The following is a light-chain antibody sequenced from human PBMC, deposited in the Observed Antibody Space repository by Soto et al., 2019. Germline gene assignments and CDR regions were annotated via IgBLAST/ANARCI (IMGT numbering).Light chain of an antibody. V-gene: IGLV2-23*02. CDR3: CSFAGSYYV. CDR1: SSDVGSYNL. J-gene: IGLJ1*01. Sequence: QSVLTQPASVSGSPGQSITISCTGTSSDVGSYNLVSWYQQHPGKAPKLIISEVNKRPSGVSYRFSGSKSGNTASLTISGLQGEDEADYYCCSFAGSYYVFGTGTKLTVL. CDR2: EVN.